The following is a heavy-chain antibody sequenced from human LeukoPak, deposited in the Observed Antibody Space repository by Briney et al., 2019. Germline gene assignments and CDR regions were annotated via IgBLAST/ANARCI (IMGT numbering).Heavy chain of an antibody. CDR1: GFIVSNNF. CDR3: AKDGNYYGSGSPDY. V-gene: IGHV3-53*01. CDR2: IYSGGGT. D-gene: IGHD3-10*01. Sequence: GGSLRLSCAASGFIVSNNFMSWVRQAPGKGLEWVSGIYSGGGTYYADSVRDRFTISRDNSKNTLYLEMNSLRAEDTAVYYCAKDGNYYGSGSPDYWGQGTLVTVSS. J-gene: IGHJ4*02.